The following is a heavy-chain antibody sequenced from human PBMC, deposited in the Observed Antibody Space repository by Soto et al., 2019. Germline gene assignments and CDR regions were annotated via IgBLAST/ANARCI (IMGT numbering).Heavy chain of an antibody. J-gene: IGHJ4*02. CDR1: GFTFSNYG. D-gene: IGHD3-16*01. Sequence: QVQLVESGGGVVQPGRSLRLSCTASGFTFSNYGMHWVRQAPGKGLKWVAVISYDGSNKYYAASVKGRFTISRDNSKNTLYLQMNSLRAEDTAVYYCARGRDYLGGDFDYWGQGTLVTVSS. CDR3: ARGRDYLGGDFDY. CDR2: ISYDGSNK. V-gene: IGHV3-30-3*01.